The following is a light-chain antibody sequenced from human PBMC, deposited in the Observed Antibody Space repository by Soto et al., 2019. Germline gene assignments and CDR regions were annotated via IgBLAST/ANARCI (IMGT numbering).Light chain of an antibody. Sequence: EIVMTQSPATLSVSPGARATLSCRASQSVGSNLAWYQQKPGQAPRLLIYGASSRATGIPDRFSGSGSGTDFTLTISRLEPEDFGVYYCQQRHNWPITFGQGTRLEIK. V-gene: IGKV3D-15*01. CDR1: QSVGSN. J-gene: IGKJ5*01. CDR2: GAS. CDR3: QQRHNWPIT.